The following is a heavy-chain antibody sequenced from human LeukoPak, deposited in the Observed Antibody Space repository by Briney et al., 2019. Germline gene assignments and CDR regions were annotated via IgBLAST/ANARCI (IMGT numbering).Heavy chain of an antibody. V-gene: IGHV3-30*02. CDR1: GFTFSSYA. CDR3: AKGPRAYYYGSGTYSKESYLDY. J-gene: IGHJ4*02. Sequence: PGGSLRLSCAASGFTFSSYAMHWVRQAPGKGLEWVACIRYDGSNKKYVDSVKGRFTISRDNSKNTLYLQMNSLRAEDTAVYYCAKGPRAYYYGSGTYSKESYLDYWGQGTLVTVSS. D-gene: IGHD3-10*01. CDR2: IRYDGSNK.